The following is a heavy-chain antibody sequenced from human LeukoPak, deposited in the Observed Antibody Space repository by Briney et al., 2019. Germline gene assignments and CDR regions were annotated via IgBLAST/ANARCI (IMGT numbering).Heavy chain of an antibody. Sequence: DPGGSLRLSCAASGFTFSSYAMSWVRQAPGKGLEWVSAISGSGGSTYYADSVKGRFTISRDNSKNTLYLQMNSLRAEDTAVYYCAKLLIGYDFWSGYPRNSDAFDIWGQGTMVTVSS. CDR2: ISGSGGST. J-gene: IGHJ3*02. D-gene: IGHD3-3*01. CDR3: AKLLIGYDFWSGYPRNSDAFDI. CDR1: GFTFSSYA. V-gene: IGHV3-23*01.